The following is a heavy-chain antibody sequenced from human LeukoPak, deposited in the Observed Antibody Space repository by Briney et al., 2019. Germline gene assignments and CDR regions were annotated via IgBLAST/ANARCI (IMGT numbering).Heavy chain of an antibody. CDR2: ISGSGGST. V-gene: IGHV3-23*01. J-gene: IGHJ5*02. CDR1: GFSFRNYA. Sequence: GGSLRLSCAASGFSFRNYAMHWVRQAPGKGLEWVSAISGSGGSTYYADSVKGRFTISRDNSKNTLYLQMNSLRAEDTAVYYCAKDLRRGSGSYYPNWFDPWGQGTLVTVSS. D-gene: IGHD3-10*01. CDR3: AKDLRRGSGSYYPNWFDP.